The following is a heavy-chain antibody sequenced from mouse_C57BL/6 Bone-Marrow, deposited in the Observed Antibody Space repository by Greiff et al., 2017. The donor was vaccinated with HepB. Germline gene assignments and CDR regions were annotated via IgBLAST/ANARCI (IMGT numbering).Heavy chain of an antibody. J-gene: IGHJ2*01. V-gene: IGHV1-50*01. CDR3: ARERVYYGSRGYCDY. CDR1: GYTFTSYW. Sequence: QVQLQQPGAELVKPGASVKLSCKASGYTFTSYWMQWVKQRPGQGLEWIGEIDPSDSYTNYNQKFKGKATLTVDPSSSTAYMQLSSLTSEDSAVYYCARERVYYGSRGYCDYWGQGTTLTVSS. D-gene: IGHD1-1*01. CDR2: IDPSDSYT.